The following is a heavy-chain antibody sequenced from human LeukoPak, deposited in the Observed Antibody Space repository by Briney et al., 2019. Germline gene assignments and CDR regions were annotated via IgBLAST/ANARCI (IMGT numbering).Heavy chain of an antibody. CDR2: FYPSGST. CDR3: ARVKRKYQLLKPLHETPSHYFDY. D-gene: IGHD2-2*01. CDR1: GGSISSNTYY. Sequence: SETLSLTCTVSGGSISSNTYYWNWIRQPAGKGLEWIGRFYPSGSTNYNPSLKSRVTISVDTSKNQFSLKLSSVTAADTAMYYCARVKRKYQLLKPLHETPSHYFDYWGQGTLVTVSS. V-gene: IGHV4-61*02. J-gene: IGHJ4*02.